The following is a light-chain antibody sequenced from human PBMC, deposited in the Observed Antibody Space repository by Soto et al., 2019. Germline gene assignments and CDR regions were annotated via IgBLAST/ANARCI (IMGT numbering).Light chain of an antibody. CDR2: DDN. J-gene: IGLJ1*01. V-gene: IGLV1-51*01. CDR3: GEWDDSLNVYV. CDR1: SSNIGGNS. Sequence: QSVLTQPPSVSAAPGQKVTISCSGSSSNIGGNSVSWYQQLPGTAPKLLIYDDNKRPSGIPDRFSGSKSGTSATLGITGLETGDEADYYCGEWDDSLNVYVFGSGTKVTVL.